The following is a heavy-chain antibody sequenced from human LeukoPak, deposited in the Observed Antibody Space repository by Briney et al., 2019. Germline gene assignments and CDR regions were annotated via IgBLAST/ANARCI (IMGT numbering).Heavy chain of an antibody. CDR3: ARRGDILTYDAFDI. Sequence: SETLSLTCTVSGGSISSYYWSWIRQPPGKGLEWIGYIYYSGSTNYNPSLKSRVTISVDTSKNQFSLKLSSVTAADTAVYYCARRGDILTYDAFDIWGQGTMVTVSS. D-gene: IGHD3-9*01. CDR1: GGSISSYY. CDR2: IYYSGST. J-gene: IGHJ3*02. V-gene: IGHV4-59*08.